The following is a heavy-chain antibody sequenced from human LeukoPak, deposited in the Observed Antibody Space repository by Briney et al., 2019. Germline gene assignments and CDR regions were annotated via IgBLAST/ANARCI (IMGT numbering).Heavy chain of an antibody. J-gene: IGHJ4*02. V-gene: IGHV3-15*01. Sequence: KAGGSLRLSCAAPGFTFSNAWMSWVRQAPGKGLEWVGRIKSKTDGGTTDYAAPVKGRFTISRDDSKNTLYLQMNSLRAEDTAVYYCAKDKTYYDFWGGYSFDYWGQGTLVTVSS. CDR3: AKDKTYYDFWGGYSFDY. CDR2: IKSKTDGGTT. CDR1: GFTFSNAW. D-gene: IGHD3-3*01.